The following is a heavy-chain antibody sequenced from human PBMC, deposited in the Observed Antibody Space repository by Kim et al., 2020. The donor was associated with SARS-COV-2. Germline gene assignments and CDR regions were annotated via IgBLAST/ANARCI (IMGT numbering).Heavy chain of an antibody. CDR1: GYTFTSYA. V-gene: IGHV1-3*01. D-gene: IGHD6-13*01. CDR2: INAGNGNT. Sequence: ASVKVSCKASGYTFTSYAMHWVRQAPGQRLEWMGWINAGNGNTKYSQKFQGRVTITRDTSASTAYMELSSLRSEDTAVYYCAREADIAAAGTLDYWGQGTLVTVSS. J-gene: IGHJ4*02. CDR3: AREADIAAAGTLDY.